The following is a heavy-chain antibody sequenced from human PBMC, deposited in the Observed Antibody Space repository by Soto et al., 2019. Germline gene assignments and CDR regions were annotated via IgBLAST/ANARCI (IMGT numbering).Heavy chain of an antibody. Sequence: SETLSLTCTVSGASITGTSYWSWIRQPAGKGLEWIGRFSLSGTTSYNPSLRSRVTMSADVSKNQFSLRLTSVTAADTALYYCARGMTPPGAPAWYYFDSWGQGTLVTVSS. CDR2: FSLSGTT. CDR1: GASITGTSY. V-gene: IGHV4-4*07. J-gene: IGHJ4*02. CDR3: ARGMTPPGAPAWYYFDS. D-gene: IGHD2-8*02.